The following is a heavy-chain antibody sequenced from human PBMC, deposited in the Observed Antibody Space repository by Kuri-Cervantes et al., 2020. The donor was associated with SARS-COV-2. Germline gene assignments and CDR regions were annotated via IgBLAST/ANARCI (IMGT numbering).Heavy chain of an antibody. V-gene: IGHV3-30*18. J-gene: IGHJ4*02. CDR3: AKGRYQVDY. D-gene: IGHD1-26*01. Sequence: LSLTCAASGFTFSNYVMTWVRQAPGKGLEWVAVISYDGTNKYYADSVRGRFTISRDNSNNTLSLQMNSLRGEDTAVYYCAKGRYQVDYWGQGTRVTVSS. CDR1: GFTFSNYV. CDR2: ISYDGTNK.